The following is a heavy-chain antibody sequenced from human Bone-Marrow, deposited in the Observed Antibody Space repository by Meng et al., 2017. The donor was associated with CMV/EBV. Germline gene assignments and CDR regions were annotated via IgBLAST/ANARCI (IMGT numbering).Heavy chain of an antibody. CDR3: ARGRVVVVPAAIANWFDP. J-gene: IGHJ5*02. D-gene: IGHD2-2*02. CDR2: INHSGST. CDR1: GGSFSGYY. V-gene: IGHV4-34*01. Sequence: SETLSLTCAVYGGSFSGYYWSWIRQPPGKGLEWIGEINHSGSTNYNPSLKSRVTISVDTSKNQFSLKLSSVTAADTAVYYCARGRVVVVPAAIANWFDPWGQGTLVTVSS.